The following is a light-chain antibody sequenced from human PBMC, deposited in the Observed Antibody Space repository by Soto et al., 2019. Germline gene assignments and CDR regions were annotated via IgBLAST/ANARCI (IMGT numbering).Light chain of an antibody. CDR1: TGHSNNA. CDR2: LNSDGSH. CDR3: QTWGTDVV. Sequence: QLVLTQSPSASASLGASVKLTCTLNTGHSNNAIAWLQQRPEKGPRYLMRLNSDGSHSRGEGIPDRFSGSSSGSDRYLSVSRLQAEDEADYYCQTWGTDVVFGGGTKLTVL. V-gene: IGLV4-69*02. J-gene: IGLJ2*01.